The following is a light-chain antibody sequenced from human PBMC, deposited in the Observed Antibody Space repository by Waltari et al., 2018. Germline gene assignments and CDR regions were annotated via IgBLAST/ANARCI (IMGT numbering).Light chain of an antibody. CDR1: QDISNH. V-gene: IGKV1-33*01. CDR2: DTS. CDR3: QQYDNLFT. J-gene: IGKJ3*01. Sequence: DIQMTQSPSSLSASVGDRVTLTCQASQDISNHLGWFQQKPWKPPQLLIYDTSTLEVGVPSRFRGSGSGTDFTFTISSLQPEDIATYYCQQYDNLFTFGPGTKVDLK.